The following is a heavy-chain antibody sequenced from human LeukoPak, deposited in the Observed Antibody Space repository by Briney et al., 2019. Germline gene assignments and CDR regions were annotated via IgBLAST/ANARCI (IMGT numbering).Heavy chain of an antibody. J-gene: IGHJ5*02. CDR3: ARWNYRGSAYHRLEWFDP. V-gene: IGHV5-51*01. D-gene: IGHD1-26*01. Sequence: GESLKISCKGSGYSFTSYWIGWVRQMPGKGLEWMGIIYPGDSDTRYSPSFQGQVTISADKSICTAYLQWSSLKASDTAMYYCARWNYRGSAYHRLEWFDPWGPGTPVTVSS. CDR1: GYSFTSYW. CDR2: IYPGDSDT.